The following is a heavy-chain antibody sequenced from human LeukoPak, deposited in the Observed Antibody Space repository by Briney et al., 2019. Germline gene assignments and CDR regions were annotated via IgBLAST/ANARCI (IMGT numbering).Heavy chain of an antibody. J-gene: IGHJ4*02. V-gene: IGHV4-59*01. CDR1: GGSISSYY. D-gene: IGHD3-10*01. CDR3: ARAQLLWFGGPYDY. CDR2: IYYSGST. Sequence: PSETLSLTCTVSGGSISSYYWSWIRQPPGKGLEWIGYIYYSGSTNYNPSLKSRVTIPVDTSKNQFSLKLSSVTAADTAVYYCARAQLLWFGGPYDYWGQGTLVTVSS.